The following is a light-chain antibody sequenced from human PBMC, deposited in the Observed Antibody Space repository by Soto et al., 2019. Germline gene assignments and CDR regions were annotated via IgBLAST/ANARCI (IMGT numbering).Light chain of an antibody. J-gene: IGKJ4*01. V-gene: IGKV3D-15*01. Sequence: ETVMTQSPATRSVSPGERATLSCRASPSVRGNLAWYQQKAGQAPRLLIYDTSIRAPGIPARFSGGGSGTEFTLTISSLQSEDFATYYCQQYKNGRPEFTCGGGTKVEIK. CDR3: QQYKNGRPEFT. CDR1: PSVRGN. CDR2: DTS.